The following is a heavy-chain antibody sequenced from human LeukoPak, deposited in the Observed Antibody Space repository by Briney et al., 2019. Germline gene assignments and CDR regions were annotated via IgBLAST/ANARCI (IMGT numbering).Heavy chain of an antibody. CDR1: GGTFSSYA. CDR2: IIPIFGTA. Sequence: GASVKVSCKASGGTFSSYAISWVRQAPGQGLEWMGGIIPIFGTANYAQKFQGRVTITADESTSTAYMELSSLRPEDTAVYYCARGTDALRFLEWPYFDYWGQGTLVTVSS. V-gene: IGHV1-69*13. J-gene: IGHJ4*02. CDR3: ARGTDALRFLEWPYFDY. D-gene: IGHD3-3*01.